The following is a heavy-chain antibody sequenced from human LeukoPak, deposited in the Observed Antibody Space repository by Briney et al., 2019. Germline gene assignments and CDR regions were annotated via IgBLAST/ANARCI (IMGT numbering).Heavy chain of an antibody. CDR3: AMSGNSVFQMYNCFDP. V-gene: IGHV1-69*05. Sequence: SVKVSCKASGDTFTSYGISWVRQAPGQGREWMGGIIPIFGTANYAQKFQGRVTITTDESTSTAYMELSSLRYEDTAVYYCAMSGNSVFQMYNCFDPWGQGTLVTVSS. J-gene: IGHJ5*02. CDR2: IIPIFGTA. D-gene: IGHD4-23*01. CDR1: GDTFTSYG.